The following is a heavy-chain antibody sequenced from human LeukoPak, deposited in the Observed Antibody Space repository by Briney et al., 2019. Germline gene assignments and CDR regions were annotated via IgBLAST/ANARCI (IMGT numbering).Heavy chain of an antibody. J-gene: IGHJ4*02. Sequence: PGGSLRLSCAASGFTFSSYAMSWVRQAPGKGLEWVSAISGSGGSTYYADSVKGRFTISRDNSKNTLYLQMNSLRAEDTAVYYCAKGGRSYYGSGRPFDYWGPGTLVTVPS. D-gene: IGHD3-10*01. CDR3: AKGGRSYYGSGRPFDY. CDR2: ISGSGGST. V-gene: IGHV3-23*01. CDR1: GFTFSSYA.